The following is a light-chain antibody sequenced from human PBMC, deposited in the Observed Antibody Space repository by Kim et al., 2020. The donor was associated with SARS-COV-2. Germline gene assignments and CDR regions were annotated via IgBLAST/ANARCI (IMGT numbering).Light chain of an antibody. CDR1: SSNIGSNY. CDR3: AAWDDSLSGV. CDR2: RNN. J-gene: IGLJ3*02. V-gene: IGLV1-47*01. Sequence: ELTQPPSASGTPGQRVTISCSGSSSNIGSNYVYWYQQLPGTAPKLLIYRNNQRPSGVPDRSSGSKSGTSASLAISGLRSEDEADYYCAAWDDSLSGVF.